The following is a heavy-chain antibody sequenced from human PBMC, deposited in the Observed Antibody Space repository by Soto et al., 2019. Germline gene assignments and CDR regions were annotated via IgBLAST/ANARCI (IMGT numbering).Heavy chain of an antibody. CDR1: GYSFTSND. CDR2: MNPKSGNT. Sequence: QVQLVQSGAEVKKPGTSVKVACKTSGYSFTSNDINWVRQATGQGLEWMGWMNPKSGNTNLAQNFQGRLTMTRNTSTSTAYMKLSSLKTDDTDVYYCVRGHYGGYSYGRLYFDYWGQGTLVTVSS. V-gene: IGHV1-8*01. D-gene: IGHD5-18*01. J-gene: IGHJ4*02. CDR3: VRGHYGGYSYGRLYFDY.